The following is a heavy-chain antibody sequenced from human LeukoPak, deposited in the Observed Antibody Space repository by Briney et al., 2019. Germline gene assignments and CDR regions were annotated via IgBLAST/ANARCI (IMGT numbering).Heavy chain of an antibody. CDR3: ARWYSSSWYGSRAEYFQH. D-gene: IGHD6-13*01. V-gene: IGHV4-39*07. J-gene: IGHJ1*01. Sequence: PSETLSLTCTVSGGSISSSSYYWGWIRQPPGTGLEWIVSIYYSGSTYYNPSLKSRVTISVDTSKNQFSLKLSSVTAADTAVYYCARWYSSSWYGSRAEYFQHWGQGTLVTVSS. CDR2: IYYSGST. CDR1: GGSISSSSYY.